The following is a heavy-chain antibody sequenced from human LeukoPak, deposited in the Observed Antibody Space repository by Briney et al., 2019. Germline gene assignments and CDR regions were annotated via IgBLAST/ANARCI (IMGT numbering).Heavy chain of an antibody. CDR3: AKAPYLQAAAGNDP. Sequence: GGSLRLSCAASGFTFDDYGMSWVRQAPGKGLEWVSAISGSGGSTYYADSVKGRFTISRDNSKNTLYLQMNSLRAEDTAVYYCAKAPYLQAAAGNDPWGQGTLVTVSS. D-gene: IGHD6-13*01. CDR1: GFTFDDYG. V-gene: IGHV3-23*01. CDR2: ISGSGGST. J-gene: IGHJ5*02.